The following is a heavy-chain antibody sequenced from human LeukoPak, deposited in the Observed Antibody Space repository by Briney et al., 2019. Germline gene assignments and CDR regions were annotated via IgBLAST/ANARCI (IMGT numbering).Heavy chain of an antibody. Sequence: PGGSLRLSCAASRFTFSSYAMSWVCQAPGKGLEWVSTIRGSGGTTYYADSVKGRFTISRDNSKNTLYLQMNSLRAEDTAVYYCAKDVHYYGSGSYLGGFDYWGQGTLVTVSS. J-gene: IGHJ4*02. V-gene: IGHV3-23*01. CDR1: RFTFSSYA. D-gene: IGHD3-10*01. CDR2: IRGSGGTT. CDR3: AKDVHYYGSGSYLGGFDY.